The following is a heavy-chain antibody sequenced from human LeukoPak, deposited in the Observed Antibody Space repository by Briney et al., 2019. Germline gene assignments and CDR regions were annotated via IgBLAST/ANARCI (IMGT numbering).Heavy chain of an antibody. J-gene: IGHJ4*02. D-gene: IGHD3-16*01. V-gene: IGHV3-21*04. CDR1: GFTFSSYS. CDR2: ISSSSSYI. Sequence: TPGGSLRLSCAASGFTFSSYSMNWVRQAPGKGLEWVSSISSSSSYIYYADSVKGRFTISRDNAKNSLYLQMNSLRAEDTAVYYCARDKRGDDYVWGSHFDYWGQGTLVTVSS. CDR3: ARDKRGDDYVWGSHFDY.